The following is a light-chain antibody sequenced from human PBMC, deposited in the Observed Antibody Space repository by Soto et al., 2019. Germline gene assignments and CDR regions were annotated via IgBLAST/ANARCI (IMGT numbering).Light chain of an antibody. V-gene: IGLV2-14*01. Sequence: QAVLTQRASVSGSPGQSVTISCTGTSSDVGAYKYVSWYQQHPGKAPKLMIYEVSNRPSGVSNRFSGSKSGNTASLTISGLQADDEADYYCNSYAGDIIRFAFGTGTKVTVL. J-gene: IGLJ1*01. CDR1: SSDVGAYKY. CDR3: NSYAGDIIRFA. CDR2: EVS.